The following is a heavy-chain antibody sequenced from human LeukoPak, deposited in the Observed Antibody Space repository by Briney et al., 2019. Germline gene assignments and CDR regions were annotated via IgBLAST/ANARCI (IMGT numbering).Heavy chain of an antibody. CDR3: AKDLENYYDSSGYVDY. V-gene: IGHV3-30*02. D-gene: IGHD3-22*01. CDR1: GFTFNNYG. CDR2: IWYDGSNK. Sequence: GGSLRLSCAASGFTFNNYGMHWVRQAPGKGLEWVAAIWYDGSNKYYADSVKGRFTISRDNSKNTVYLQMNSLRAEDTAVYYCAKDLENYYDSSGYVDYWGQGTLVTVSS. J-gene: IGHJ4*02.